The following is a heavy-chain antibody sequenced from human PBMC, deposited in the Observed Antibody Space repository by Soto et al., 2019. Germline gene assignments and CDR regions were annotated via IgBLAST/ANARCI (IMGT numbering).Heavy chain of an antibody. V-gene: IGHV3-11*04. CDR2: ISSSGSTI. CDR3: ARDANSSGWYSRAFDI. CDR1: GFTFSDYY. D-gene: IGHD6-19*01. Sequence: AGGSLRLSCAASGFTFSDYYMSWIRQAPGKGLEWVSYISSSGSTIYYADSVKGRFTISRDNAKNSLYLQMNSLRAEDTAVYYCARDANSSGWYSRAFDIWGQGTMVTVSS. J-gene: IGHJ3*02.